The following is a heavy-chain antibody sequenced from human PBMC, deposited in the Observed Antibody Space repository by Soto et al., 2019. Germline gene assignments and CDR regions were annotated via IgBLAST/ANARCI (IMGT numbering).Heavy chain of an antibody. CDR2: IYSGGST. CDR1: GFNVSSNY. Sequence: GGSLRLSCAASGFNVSSNYMSWVRQAPGKGLEWVSVIYSGGSTYYADSVKGRFTISRDNSKNTLYLQMNSLRAEDTAVYYCARDLSSDYGMDVWGQGTTVTVSS. V-gene: IGHV3-66*01. J-gene: IGHJ6*02. CDR3: ARDLSSDYGMDV.